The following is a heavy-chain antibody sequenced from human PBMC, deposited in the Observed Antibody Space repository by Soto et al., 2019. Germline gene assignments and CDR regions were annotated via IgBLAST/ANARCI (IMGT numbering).Heavy chain of an antibody. D-gene: IGHD3-3*01. V-gene: IGHV4-59*01. Sequence: SETLSLTCTVSGGSISSYYWSWIRQPPGKGLEWIGYIYYSGSTNYNPSLKSRVTISVDTSKNQFSLKLSSVTAADTAVYYCARVTPKRRYDFWSGEQRSNWFDPWGQGTLVTVSS. J-gene: IGHJ5*02. CDR1: GGSISSYY. CDR2: IYYSGST. CDR3: ARVTPKRRYDFWSGEQRSNWFDP.